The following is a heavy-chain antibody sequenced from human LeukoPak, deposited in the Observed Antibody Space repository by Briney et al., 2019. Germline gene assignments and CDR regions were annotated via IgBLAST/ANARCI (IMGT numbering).Heavy chain of an antibody. J-gene: IGHJ6*03. D-gene: IGHD6-13*01. CDR2: IDHTGST. V-gene: IGHV4-59*01. CDR1: GESFSGYY. CDR3: ARGRVSSSSWSSTYYYYFYMDV. Sequence: ETLSLTCAVYGESFSGYYWSWIRQPPGKGLEWIGYIDHTGSTNYSPSLNSRVTISRDTSKNHFSLELSSVTAADTAVYFCARGRVSSSSWSSTYYYYFYMDVWGRGTTVTVSS.